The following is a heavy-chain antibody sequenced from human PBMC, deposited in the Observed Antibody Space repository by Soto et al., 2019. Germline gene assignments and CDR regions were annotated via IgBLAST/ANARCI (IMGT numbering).Heavy chain of an antibody. J-gene: IGHJ4*02. CDR1: GFTFSSYG. V-gene: IGHV3-30*18. CDR2: ISYDGSKK. D-gene: IGHD1-26*01. CDR3: AKDFTSYTEDPYYFDY. Sequence: QVQLVESGGGVVQPGRSLRLSCRASGFTFSSYGMHWVRQSPGRGLEWVAFISYDGSKKHDADYVKGRFIISRDNSKNTLDLEMNSLRPEDTAVYYCAKDFTSYTEDPYYFDYWLQGTLVTLSS.